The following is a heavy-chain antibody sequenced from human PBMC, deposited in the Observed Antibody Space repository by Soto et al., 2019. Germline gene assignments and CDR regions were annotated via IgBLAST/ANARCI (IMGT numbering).Heavy chain of an antibody. D-gene: IGHD6-19*01. CDR1: GFTFSSYA. CDR2: ISYDGSNK. Sequence: QVQLVESGGGVVQPGRSLRLSCAASGFTFSSYAMHWVRQAPGKGLEWVAVISYDGSNKYYADSVKGRFTISRDNSKNTLNRQMNSLRAEDTAVYYCARDRGSSGWYRFYFDYWGQGTLVTVSS. J-gene: IGHJ4*02. V-gene: IGHV3-30-3*01. CDR3: ARDRGSSGWYRFYFDY.